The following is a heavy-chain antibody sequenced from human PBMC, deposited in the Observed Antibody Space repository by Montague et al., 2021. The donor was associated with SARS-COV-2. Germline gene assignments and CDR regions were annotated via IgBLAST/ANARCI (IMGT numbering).Heavy chain of an antibody. D-gene: IGHD3-10*01. J-gene: IGHJ6*02. CDR2: IYQSGXA. Sequence: TLSLTCVVSGGSVSSGDYSWSWIRQSPGKGLEWIGYIYQSGXAXYXXSLKSRVTISIDTSNNQFSLNLRSVTAADTGLYYCATGTRMNGMDFWGQGTTVTVSS. CDR1: GGSVSSGDYS. CDR3: ATGTRMNGMDF. V-gene: IGHV4-30-2*06.